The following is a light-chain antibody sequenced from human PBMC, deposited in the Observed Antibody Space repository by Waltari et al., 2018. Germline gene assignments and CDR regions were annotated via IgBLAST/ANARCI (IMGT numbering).Light chain of an antibody. CDR2: RAS. J-gene: IGKJ2*03. Sequence: DIQMTQSPSSLSASVGDRVTITCRASQDISTYLNWFQQKPGNTPKRLIYRASNLESGVPSRFSGSGSGTDFTLTISSLQPEDFATYYCLQYGSHPFSFGQGTKVEIK. CDR1: QDISTY. V-gene: IGKV1-17*01. CDR3: LQYGSHPFS.